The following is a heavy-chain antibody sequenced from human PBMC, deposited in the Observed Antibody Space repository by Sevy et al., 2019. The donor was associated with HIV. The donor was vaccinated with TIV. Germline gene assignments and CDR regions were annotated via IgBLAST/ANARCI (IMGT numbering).Heavy chain of an antibody. CDR3: ARPGLNGRFRDYYYYGMAV. V-gene: IGHV3-33*01. CDR2: TSYDGTNK. Sequence: GGSLRLSCAASGFTFSDYGMHWVRQAPGKGLEWVALTSYDGTNKYYADSVRGRFPISRDNSKNTLYLQMNSLRAEDTAVYYCARPGLNGRFRDYYYYGMAVWGQGTTVTVSS. CDR1: GFTFSDYG. J-gene: IGHJ6*02. D-gene: IGHD1-26*01.